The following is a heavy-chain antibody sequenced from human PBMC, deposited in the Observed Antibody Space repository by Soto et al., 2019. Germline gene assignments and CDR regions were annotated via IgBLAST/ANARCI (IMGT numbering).Heavy chain of an antibody. CDR2: IYHSGST. J-gene: IGHJ5*02. Sequence: SETLSLTCAVSSGSISSSNWWSWVRQPPGKGLEWIGEIYHSGSTNYNPSLKSRVTISVDKSKNQFSLKLSSVTAADTAVYYCATNNFGENLHRTTIGFDPWGQGTLVTVSS. CDR3: ATNNFGENLHRTTIGFDP. D-gene: IGHD3-10*01. CDR1: SGSISSSNW. V-gene: IGHV4-4*02.